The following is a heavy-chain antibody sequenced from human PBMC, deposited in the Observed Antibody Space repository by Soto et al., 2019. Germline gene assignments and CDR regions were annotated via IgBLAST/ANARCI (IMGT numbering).Heavy chain of an antibody. D-gene: IGHD3-9*01. Sequence: QVQLQESGPGLVKPSETLSLTCTVSGGSTRNYFWSCIRQPPGKGLEWIGCIYYSGTTNYNSSLKSRVTISLDTSKNQFSLRLRSVTAADTAVYYCARYVNPYDTAVWFDPWGQGTLVTVSS. V-gene: IGHV4-59*01. CDR1: GGSTRNYF. CDR2: IYYSGTT. CDR3: ARYVNPYDTAVWFDP. J-gene: IGHJ5*02.